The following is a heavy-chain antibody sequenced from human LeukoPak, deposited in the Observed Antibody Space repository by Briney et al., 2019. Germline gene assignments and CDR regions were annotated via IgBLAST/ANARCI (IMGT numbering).Heavy chain of an antibody. V-gene: IGHV3-9*01. J-gene: IGHJ4*02. CDR2: ISWNSGSI. CDR3: ATPLDYYDRSDSHQGGD. D-gene: IGHD3-22*01. Sequence: PGRSLRLSCAASGFTFDDYAMHWVRQAPGKGLEWVSGISWNSGSIGYADSVKGRFTIPRDNAKNSLYLQMNSLRAEDTAVYYCATPLDYYDRSDSHQGGDWGQGTLVTVSS. CDR1: GFTFDDYA.